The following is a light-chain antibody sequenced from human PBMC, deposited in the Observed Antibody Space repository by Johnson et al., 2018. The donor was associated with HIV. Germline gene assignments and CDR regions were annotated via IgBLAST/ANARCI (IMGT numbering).Light chain of an antibody. J-gene: IGLJ1*01. CDR3: GTWDSSLSAGGV. V-gene: IGLV1-51*01. CDR2: DNN. Sequence: QSVLTQPPSVSAAPGEKVTISCSGSSSNIGHNYVSWYQQLPGTAPKLLIYDNNKRPPGIPDRFSGPNPGKYATLGITGTQTGDEADYYCGTWDSSLSAGGVFGTGTKVTVL. CDR1: SSNIGHNY.